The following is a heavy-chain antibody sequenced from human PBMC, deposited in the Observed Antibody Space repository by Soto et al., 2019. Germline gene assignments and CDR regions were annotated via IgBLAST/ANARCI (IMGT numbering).Heavy chain of an antibody. Sequence: RASVKVSCKASGGTFSSYAISWVRQAPGQGLEWMGGIIPIFGTANYAQKFQGRVTITADESTSTAYMELSSLRSEDTAVYYCARGREVGYSSSWPLDYWGQGTLVTVSS. D-gene: IGHD6-13*01. J-gene: IGHJ4*02. CDR3: ARGREVGYSSSWPLDY. CDR2: IIPIFGTA. CDR1: GGTFSSYA. V-gene: IGHV1-69*13.